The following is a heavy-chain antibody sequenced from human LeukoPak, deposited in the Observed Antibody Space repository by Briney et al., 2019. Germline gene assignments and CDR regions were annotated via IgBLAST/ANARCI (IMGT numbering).Heavy chain of an antibody. Sequence: GGSLRLSCAASGFTLSSYGMHWVRQAPGKGLEWVAVISYDGRNKYYADSVKGRFTISRDNSKNTLYLQMNSLRAEDTAVYYCAKNYYYDSSDYYTYYFDYWGQGTLVTVSS. V-gene: IGHV3-30*18. CDR1: GFTLSSYG. J-gene: IGHJ4*02. D-gene: IGHD3-22*01. CDR2: ISYDGRNK. CDR3: AKNYYYDSSDYYTYYFDY.